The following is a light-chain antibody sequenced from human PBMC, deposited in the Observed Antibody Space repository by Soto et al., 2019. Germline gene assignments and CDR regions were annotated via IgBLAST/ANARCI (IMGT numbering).Light chain of an antibody. Sequence: SYELTQPPSVSGSPGQTASITCSGDKLGNEYVFWYQQRPGQSPVLVIYQHSMRPSGISARFSGSTTGNTATLTISGTQTADEADYYCQAWDSSIAVFGGGTKLTVL. CDR3: QAWDSSIAV. CDR1: KLGNEY. J-gene: IGLJ3*02. CDR2: QHS. V-gene: IGLV3-1*01.